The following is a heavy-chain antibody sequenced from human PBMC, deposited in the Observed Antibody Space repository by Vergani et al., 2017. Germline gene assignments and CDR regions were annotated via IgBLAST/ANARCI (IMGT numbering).Heavy chain of an antibody. CDR3: TTGSRGYTCYFFDY. J-gene: IGHJ4*02. CDR1: GFSFPGYA. CDR2: VSGSSATP. V-gene: IGHV3-23*04. D-gene: IGHD2-21*01. Sequence: EVQLVESGGGLVQPGGSLRLSCEASGFSFPGYAMSWVRQAPGKGLEWVSSVSGSSATPYYADSVKGRFIISRDNSKNTLHLQMNSLRADDTAVYYCTTGSRGYTCYFFDYWGQGTLATVSS.